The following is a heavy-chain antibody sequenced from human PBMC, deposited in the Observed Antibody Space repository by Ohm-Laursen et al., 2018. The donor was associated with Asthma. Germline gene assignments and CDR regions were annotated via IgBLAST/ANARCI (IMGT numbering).Heavy chain of an antibody. CDR1: GDSISSGGYY. CDR2: IYYSGST. V-gene: IGHV4-31*03. J-gene: IGHJ5*02. CDR3: ARQYSSSPNWFDP. Sequence: SQTLSLTCTVSGDSISSGGYYWSWIRQHPGKGLEWIGYIYYSGSTYYNPPLKSRVTISVDTSKNQFSLKLSSVTAADTAVYYCARQYSSSPNWFDPWGQGTLVTVSS. D-gene: IGHD6-13*01.